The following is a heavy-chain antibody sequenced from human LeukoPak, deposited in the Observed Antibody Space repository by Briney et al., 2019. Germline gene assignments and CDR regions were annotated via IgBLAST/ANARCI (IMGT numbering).Heavy chain of an antibody. V-gene: IGHV1-24*01. Sequence: ASVKVSCKVSGYTLTELSMHWVRQAPGKGLEWMGGFDPEDGETIYAQKFQGRVTMTEDTSTDTAYMELSSLRSEDTAVYYCAKVQYSSSLYYFDYWGQGTLVTVSS. CDR3: AKVQYSSSLYYFDY. D-gene: IGHD6-13*01. CDR1: GYTLTELS. CDR2: FDPEDGET. J-gene: IGHJ4*02.